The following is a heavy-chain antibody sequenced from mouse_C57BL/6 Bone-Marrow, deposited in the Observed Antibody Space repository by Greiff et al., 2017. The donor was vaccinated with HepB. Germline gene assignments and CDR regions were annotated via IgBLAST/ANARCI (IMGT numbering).Heavy chain of an antibody. D-gene: IGHD2-2*01. CDR2: IYPRSGNT. V-gene: IGHV1-81*01. CDR3: ARYDYGYDEGFAY. CDR1: GYTFTSYG. Sequence: QVQLKQSGAELARPGASVKLSCKASGYTFTSYGISWVKQRTGQGLEWIGEIYPRSGNTYYNEKFKGKATLTADKSSSTAYMELRSLTSEDSAVYFCARYDYGYDEGFAYWGQGTLVTVSA. J-gene: IGHJ3*01.